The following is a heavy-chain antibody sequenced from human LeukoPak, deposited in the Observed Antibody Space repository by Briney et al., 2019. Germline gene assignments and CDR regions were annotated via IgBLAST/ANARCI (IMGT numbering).Heavy chain of an antibody. D-gene: IGHD2-2*01. V-gene: IGHV4-4*07. CDR2: IYTSGST. Sequence: SETLSLTCAVYGGSFSGYYWSWIRQPAGKGLEWIGRIYTSGSTNYNPSLKSRVTMSVDTSKNQFSLKLSSVTAADTAVYYCARDIVVVPAAMDGDYYYYMDVWGKGTTVTVSS. CDR3: ARDIVVVPAAMDGDYYYYMDV. CDR1: GGSFSGYY. J-gene: IGHJ6*03.